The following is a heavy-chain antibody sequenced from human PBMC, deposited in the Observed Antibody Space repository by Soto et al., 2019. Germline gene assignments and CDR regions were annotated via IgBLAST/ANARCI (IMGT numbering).Heavy chain of an antibody. CDR3: ASGGSTSRNCSGGSCYSNWFDP. CDR1: GGSFSGYY. Sequence: SETLSLTCAVYGGSFSGYYWSWIRQPPGKGLEWIGEINHSGSTNYNPSLKSRVTISVDTSKNQFSLKLSSVTAADTAVYYCASGGSTSRNCSGGSCYSNWFDPWGQGTLVTVSS. D-gene: IGHD2-15*01. CDR2: INHSGST. V-gene: IGHV4-34*01. J-gene: IGHJ5*02.